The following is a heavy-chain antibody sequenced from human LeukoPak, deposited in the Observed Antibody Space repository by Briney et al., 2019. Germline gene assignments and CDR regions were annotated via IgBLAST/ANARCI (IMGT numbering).Heavy chain of an antibody. CDR3: AREGSGYPY. J-gene: IGHJ4*02. CDR1: GYTFTGYY. D-gene: IGHD5-12*01. Sequence: ASVKVSCKASGYTFTGYYMHWVRQAPGQGLEWMGWVNPNSGGTNYAQKFQGRVTMTRDTSISTAYMEVSRLTSDDTAVFYCAREGSGYPYWGQGTLVTVSS. V-gene: IGHV1-2*02. CDR2: VNPNSGGT.